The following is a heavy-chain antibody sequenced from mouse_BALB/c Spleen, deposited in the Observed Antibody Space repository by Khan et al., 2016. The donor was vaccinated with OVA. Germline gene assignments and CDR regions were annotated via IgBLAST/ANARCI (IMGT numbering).Heavy chain of an antibody. CDR1: GYTFTNYW. D-gene: IGHD1-1*01. CDR3: ARPFYYGRRYVTLYS. Sequence: QVQLQQSGAELVRPGTSVKMSCKAAGYTFTNYWIGWVKQRPGHGLEWIGDIYPGSGNTNYNEKFRGKDTMNADTAYSTAYMQLSSLTSEDSAIYYFARPFYYGRRYVTLYSWGQGTSVTVSS. V-gene: IGHV1-63*02. J-gene: IGHJ4*01. CDR2: IYPGSGNT.